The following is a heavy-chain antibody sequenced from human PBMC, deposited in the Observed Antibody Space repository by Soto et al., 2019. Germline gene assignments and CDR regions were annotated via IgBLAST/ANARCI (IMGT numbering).Heavy chain of an antibody. J-gene: IGHJ6*02. D-gene: IGHD3-16*01. Sequence: GGSLRLSCAASGFTFIDYSMNWIRQAPGKGLEWISFISGRGDAIYYADSLKGRFIVSRDNAKNSLYLQMNSLSDDDTAVYYCARPGEGALFYYAMDVWGQGTTVTVSS. V-gene: IGHV3-48*02. CDR3: ARPGEGALFYYAMDV. CDR2: ISGRGDAI. CDR1: GFTFIDYS.